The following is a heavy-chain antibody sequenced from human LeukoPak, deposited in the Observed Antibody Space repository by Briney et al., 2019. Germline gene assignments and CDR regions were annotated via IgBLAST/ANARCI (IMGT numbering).Heavy chain of an antibody. CDR1: GFTFSSYW. CDR2: INSDGSIT. V-gene: IGHV3-74*01. D-gene: IGHD2-15*01. J-gene: IGHJ4*02. Sequence: GGSLRLSCADSGFTFSSYWMHWVRQAPEKGLVWASRINSDGSITTYADSVKGRFAISRDNSKNTVYLQMNSLRAEDTAVYYCARGPGWNYFDYWGQGTLVTVSS. CDR3: ARGPGWNYFDY.